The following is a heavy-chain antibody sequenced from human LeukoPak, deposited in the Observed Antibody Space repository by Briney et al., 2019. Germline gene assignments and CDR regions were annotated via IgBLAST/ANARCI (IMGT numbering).Heavy chain of an antibody. CDR2: INHDGSEN. V-gene: IGHV3-7*05. CDR3: ATYWRYFDWLLSDI. CDR1: GFTFGYYW. J-gene: IGHJ3*02. Sequence: PGGSLRLSCEASGFTFGYYWMTWVRQAPGRGLEGVANINHDGSENHYVDSVKGRFTISRGNAKNSLYPEMNSLRADDTAIYYCATYWRYFDWLLSDIWGLGTMVTVSS. D-gene: IGHD3-9*01.